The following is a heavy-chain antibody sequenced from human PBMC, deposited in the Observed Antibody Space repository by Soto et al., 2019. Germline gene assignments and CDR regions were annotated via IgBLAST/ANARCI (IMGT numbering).Heavy chain of an antibody. J-gene: IGHJ4*02. CDR3: ARGDYYDSSGYRLFDY. CDR1: GFTFSSYG. CDR2: IWYDGSNK. D-gene: IGHD3-22*01. V-gene: IGHV3-33*01. Sequence: ESGGGVVQPGRSLRLSCAASGFTFSSYGMHWVHQAPGKGLEWVAVIWYDGSNKYYADSVKGRFTISRDNSKNTLYLQMNSLRAEDTAVYYCARGDYYDSSGYRLFDYWGQGTLVTVSS.